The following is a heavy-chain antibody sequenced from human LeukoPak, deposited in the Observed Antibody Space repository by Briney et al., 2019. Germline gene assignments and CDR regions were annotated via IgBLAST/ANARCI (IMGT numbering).Heavy chain of an antibody. J-gene: IGHJ4*02. D-gene: IGHD6-19*01. CDR2: IYYSGST. CDR1: GGSISSSSYY. V-gene: IGHV4-39*01. Sequence: SETLSLTCTVSGGSISSSSYYWGWIRQPPGKGLEWIGSIYYSGSTYYNPSLKSRVTISVDTSKNQFSLKLGSVTAADTAVYYCARSSGWYYFDYWGQGTLVTVSS. CDR3: ARSSGWYYFDY.